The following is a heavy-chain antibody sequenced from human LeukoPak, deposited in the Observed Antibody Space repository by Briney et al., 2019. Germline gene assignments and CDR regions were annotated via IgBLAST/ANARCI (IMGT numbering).Heavy chain of an antibody. Sequence: GGSLRLSCAASGFTFSNVWMTWVRQAPGKGLEWVGRIKRKTEGETTDYAAPVKGRFIISRDDSKNTLYLQMNSLKSEDTAVYYCATGDCSGGSCLAFDYWGQGTLVTVSS. CDR2: IKRKTEGETT. J-gene: IGHJ4*02. D-gene: IGHD2-15*01. CDR3: ATGDCSGGSCLAFDY. V-gene: IGHV3-15*01. CDR1: GFTFSNVW.